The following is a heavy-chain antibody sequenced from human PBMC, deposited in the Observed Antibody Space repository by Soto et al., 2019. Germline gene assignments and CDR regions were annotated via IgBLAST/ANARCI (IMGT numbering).Heavy chain of an antibody. CDR3: VRDRSTIYGVVTPIDY. Sequence: GGSLRLSCAVSGFTFSPYSMNWVRQSPGKGLEWISYISSGGDTIYYADSVRGRFTVSRDNTKNSLYLQMDSLRDEDTAVYYCVRDRSTIYGVVTPIDYWGQGTLVTVSS. J-gene: IGHJ4*02. V-gene: IGHV3-48*02. CDR1: GFTFSPYS. D-gene: IGHD3-3*01. CDR2: ISSGGDTI.